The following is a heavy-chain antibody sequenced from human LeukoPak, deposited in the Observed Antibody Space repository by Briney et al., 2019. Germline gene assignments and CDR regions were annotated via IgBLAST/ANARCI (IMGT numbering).Heavy chain of an antibody. CDR3: ARTITIFGVVKDVDYFDY. CDR1: GGSFSGYY. D-gene: IGHD3-3*01. J-gene: IGHJ4*02. V-gene: IGHV4-34*01. Sequence: PSETLSLTCAVYGGSFSGYYWSWIRQPPGKGLEWIGEINHSGSTNYNPSLKSRVTISVDTSKNQFSLKLSSVTDADTAVYYCARTITIFGVVKDVDYFDYWGQGTLVTVSS. CDR2: INHSGST.